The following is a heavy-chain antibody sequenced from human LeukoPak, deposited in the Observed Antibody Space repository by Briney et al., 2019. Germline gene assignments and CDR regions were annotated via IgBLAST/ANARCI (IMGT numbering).Heavy chain of an antibody. Sequence: ASVKVSCKASGYTFSGYYMHWVRQAPGQGLEWMGWINPNSGGTNYAQKFKGRVTMTRDTSISTAYMELSRLRSDVTAVYHCATSYYYGSGSYYNPPDSWGQGTLVTVSS. CDR2: INPNSGGT. J-gene: IGHJ5*01. CDR1: GYTFSGYY. V-gene: IGHV1-2*02. CDR3: ATSYYYGSGSYYNPPDS. D-gene: IGHD3-10*01.